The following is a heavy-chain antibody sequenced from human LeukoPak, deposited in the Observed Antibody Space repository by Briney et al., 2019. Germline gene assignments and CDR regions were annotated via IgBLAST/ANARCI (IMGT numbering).Heavy chain of an antibody. D-gene: IGHD3-16*01. CDR3: ARGLPLAGGGHNWFDP. CDR1: GGYISSYY. CDR2: IYTSGST. Sequence: PSETLSLTCSVSGGYISSYYWSWIRQPVGKGLEWIGRIYTSGSTNHNPSLKSRVTISVDTSKNQVSLKLSSVTAADTAVYYCARGLPLAGGGHNWFDPWGQGTLVTVSS. J-gene: IGHJ5*02. V-gene: IGHV4-4*07.